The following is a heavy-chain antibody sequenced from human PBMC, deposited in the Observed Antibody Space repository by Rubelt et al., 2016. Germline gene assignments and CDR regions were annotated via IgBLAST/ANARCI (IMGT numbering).Heavy chain of an antibody. D-gene: IGHD4-17*01. V-gene: IGHV3-30*02. CDR2: IRYDGGNK. CDR3: AKPARLDDGINAEYFQH. J-gene: IGHJ1*01. Sequence: QVQLVESGGGVVQPGGSLRLSCAASGFTFSSYGMHWVRQAPGKGLEWVAFIRYDGGNKYYADSVKGRFTISRVNSKNTLYLQMNSLRAEDTAVYYCAKPARLDDGINAEYFQHWGQGTLVTVSS. CDR1: GFTFSSYG.